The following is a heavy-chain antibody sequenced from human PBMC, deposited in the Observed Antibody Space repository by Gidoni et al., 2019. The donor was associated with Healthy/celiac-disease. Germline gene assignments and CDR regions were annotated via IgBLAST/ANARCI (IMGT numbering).Heavy chain of an antibody. CDR3: ARVNDFWSGYWLAGRGMDV. Sequence: QVQLVQSGAEVKKPGSSVKVSCKASGGTFSSYAISWVRQAPGQGLEWMGGIIPIFGTANYAQKFQGRVTITADESTSTAYMELSSLRSEDTAVYYCARVNDFWSGYWLAGRGMDVWGQGTTVTVSS. J-gene: IGHJ6*02. D-gene: IGHD3-3*01. CDR1: GGTFSSYA. V-gene: IGHV1-69*01. CDR2: IIPIFGTA.